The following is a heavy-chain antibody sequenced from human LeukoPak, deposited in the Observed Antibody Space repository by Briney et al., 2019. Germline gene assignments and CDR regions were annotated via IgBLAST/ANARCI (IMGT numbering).Heavy chain of an antibody. V-gene: IGHV4-59*01. CDR3: ARINSYSTYYYGMDV. CDR1: GGSISSYY. CDR2: IYYSGST. J-gene: IGHJ6*02. Sequence: SETLSLTCTVSGGSISSYYWSWIRQPPGKGPEWIGYIYYSGSTNYNPSLKSRVTISVDTSKNQFSLKLSSVTAADTAVYYCARINSYSTYYYGMDVWGQGTTVTVSS. D-gene: IGHD4-11*01.